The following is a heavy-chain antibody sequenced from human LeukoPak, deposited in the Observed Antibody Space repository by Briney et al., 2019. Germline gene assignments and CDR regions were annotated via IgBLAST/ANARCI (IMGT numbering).Heavy chain of an antibody. V-gene: IGHV3-30*18. CDR2: ISYGGSNK. J-gene: IGHJ3*02. Sequence: GGSLRLSCAASGFTFSSYGMHWVRQAPGKGLEWVAVISYGGSNKYYADSVKGRFTISRDNSKNTLYLQMNSLRAEDTAVYYCAKDEGSYDAFDIWGQGTMVTVSS. CDR1: GFTFSSYG. CDR3: AKDEGSYDAFDI.